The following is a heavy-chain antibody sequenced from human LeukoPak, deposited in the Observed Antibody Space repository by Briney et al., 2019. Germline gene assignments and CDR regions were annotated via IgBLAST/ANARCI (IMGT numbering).Heavy chain of an antibody. Sequence: SETLSLTCAVYGGSFSGYYWSWIRQPPGKGLEWIGEINHSGSTNYNPSLKSRVTISVDTSKNQFSLKLSSVTAADTAVYYCARGRDLYSSSWYINYFDYWGQGTLVTVSS. J-gene: IGHJ4*02. CDR3: ARGRDLYSSSWYINYFDY. CDR2: INHSGST. CDR1: GGSFSGYY. D-gene: IGHD6-13*01. V-gene: IGHV4-34*01.